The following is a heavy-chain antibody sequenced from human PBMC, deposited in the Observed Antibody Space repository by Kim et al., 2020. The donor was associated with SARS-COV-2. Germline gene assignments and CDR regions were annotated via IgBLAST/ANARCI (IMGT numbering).Heavy chain of an antibody. V-gene: IGHV3-21*01. D-gene: IGHD5-18*01. CDR2: ISSSSSYI. CDR1: GFTFSSYS. J-gene: IGHJ6*02. CDR3: ARDLRRVDTFSV. Sequence: GGSLRLSCAASGFTFSSYSMNWVRQAPGKGLEWVSSISSSSSYIYYADSVKGRFTISRDNAKNSLYLQMNSLRAEDTAVYYCARDLRRVDTFSVWGQGTTVTVSS.